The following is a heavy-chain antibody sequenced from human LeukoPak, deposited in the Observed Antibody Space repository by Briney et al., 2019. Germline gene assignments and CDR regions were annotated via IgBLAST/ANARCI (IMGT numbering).Heavy chain of an antibody. D-gene: IGHD3-10*01. V-gene: IGHV1-2*02. CDR2: INPNSGGT. CDR1: GYTFTGYY. Sequence: ASVKVSCKASGYTFTGYYMHWVRQASGQGLEWMGWINPNSGGTNYAQKLQGRVTMTTDTSTSTAYMELRSLRSDDTAVYYCARGRLWFGELFPIDYWGQGTLVTVSS. J-gene: IGHJ4*02. CDR3: ARGRLWFGELFPIDY.